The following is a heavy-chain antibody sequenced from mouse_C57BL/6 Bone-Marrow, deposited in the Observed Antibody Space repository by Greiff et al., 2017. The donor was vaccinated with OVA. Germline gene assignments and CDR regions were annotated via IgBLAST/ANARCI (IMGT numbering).Heavy chain of an antibody. J-gene: IGHJ1*03. Sequence: EVHLVESGGDLVKPGGSLKLSCAASGFTFSSYGMSWVRQTPDKRLEWVATISSGGSYTYYPDSVKGRFTISRDNAKNTLYLQMSSLKSEDTAMYYCARHGYGNYWYFDVWGTGTTVTVSS. V-gene: IGHV5-6*01. CDR1: GFTFSSYG. CDR2: ISSGGSYT. D-gene: IGHD2-10*02. CDR3: ARHGYGNYWYFDV.